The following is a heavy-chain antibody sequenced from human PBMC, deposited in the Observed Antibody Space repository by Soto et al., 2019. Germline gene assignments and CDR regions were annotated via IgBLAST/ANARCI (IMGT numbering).Heavy chain of an antibody. CDR1: GFTFSSYG. CDR2: IWYDGSNK. J-gene: IGHJ2*01. V-gene: IGHV3-33*01. Sequence: QVQLVESGGGVVQPGRSLRLSCAASGFTFSSYGMHWVRQAPGKGLEWVAVIWYDGSNKYYADSVKGRFTISRDNSKNTLYLQVNSLRAEDTAVYYCARDVGGNIVVVPVLGYFDLWGRGTLVTVSS. CDR3: ARDVGGNIVVVPVLGYFDL. D-gene: IGHD2-2*01.